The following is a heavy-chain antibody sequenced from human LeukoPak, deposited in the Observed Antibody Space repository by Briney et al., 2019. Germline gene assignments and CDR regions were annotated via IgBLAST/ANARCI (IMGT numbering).Heavy chain of an antibody. D-gene: IGHD3-22*01. CDR3: ARDSVYYYDSSGPNNWFDP. J-gene: IGHJ5*02. CDR2: IIPIFGTA. Sequence: SVKVSCKASGGTFSSYAISWVRQAPGQGLEWMGGIIPIFGTANYAQKFQGRVTITADESTSTAYMELSSLRSEDTAVYYCARDSVYYYDSSGPNNWFDPWGQGTLVTVSS. CDR1: GGTFSSYA. V-gene: IGHV1-69*13.